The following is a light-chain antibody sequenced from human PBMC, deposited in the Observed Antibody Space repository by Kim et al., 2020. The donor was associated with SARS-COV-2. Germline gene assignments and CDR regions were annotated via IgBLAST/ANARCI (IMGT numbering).Light chain of an antibody. CDR3: QQFGGSPPIT. Sequence: EIVLTQSPGTLSSSPGETATFSCRASESVDSSKLAWYQQKPGQASRLLIFGASSRATGIPDRFSGSGSGTDFTLTISRLEPEDFAVYYCQQFGGSPPITFGQGTRLEIK. J-gene: IGKJ5*01. V-gene: IGKV3-20*01. CDR2: GAS. CDR1: ESVDSSK.